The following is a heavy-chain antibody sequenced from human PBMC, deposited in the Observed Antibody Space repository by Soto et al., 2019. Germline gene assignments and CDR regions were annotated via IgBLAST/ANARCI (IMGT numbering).Heavy chain of an antibody. CDR2: IYYSGST. V-gene: IGHV4-59*01. CDR1: GGSISSYY. D-gene: IGHD2-21*01. CDR3: ARGGSYSILDY. Sequence: QVQLQESGPGLVKPSETLSLTCTVSGGSISSYYWSWIRQPPGKGLEWIGHIYYSGSTNYNPSLKSRVTISVDTSKNQFSLKLSSVTAADTAVYYCARGGSYSILDYWGQGTLVTVSS. J-gene: IGHJ4*02.